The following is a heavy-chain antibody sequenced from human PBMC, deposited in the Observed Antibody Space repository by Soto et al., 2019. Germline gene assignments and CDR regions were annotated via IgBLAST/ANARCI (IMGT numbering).Heavy chain of an antibody. CDR3: AKLYGYSSSYGLDY. CDR1: GFTFSSYA. V-gene: IGHV3-23*04. CDR2: ISGIGGST. D-gene: IGHD6-13*01. Sequence: EVQLVESGGGLVQPGGSLSLSCAASGFTFSSYAVSWVRQARGKGLEGVSAISGIGGSTYYADSVKGRFTICRDNSKNTLYLQMNSLRTDDTAVYDCAKLYGYSSSYGLDYWGQGTMVTVSS. J-gene: IGHJ4*02.